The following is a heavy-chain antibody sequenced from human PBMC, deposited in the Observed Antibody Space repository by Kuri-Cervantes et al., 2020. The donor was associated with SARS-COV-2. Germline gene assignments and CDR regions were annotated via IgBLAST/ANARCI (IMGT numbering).Heavy chain of an antibody. CDR2: IIPILGTA. D-gene: IGHD6-6*01. CDR3: AREGSRSSSHPVYY. V-gene: IGHV1-69*04. J-gene: IGHJ4*02. CDR1: GGTFSSYA. Sequence: SVKVSCKASGGTFSSYAISWVRQAPGQGLEWMGRIIPILGTANYARKFQGRVTITADKSTSTAYMELSSLRSEDTAVYYCAREGSRSSSHPVYYWGQGTLVTVSS.